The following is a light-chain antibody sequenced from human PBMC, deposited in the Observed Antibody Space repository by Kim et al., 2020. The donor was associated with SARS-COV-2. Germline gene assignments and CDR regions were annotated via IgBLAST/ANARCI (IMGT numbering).Light chain of an antibody. V-gene: IGLV2-14*01. J-gene: IGLJ1*01. Sequence: QSALTQPASVSGSPGQSITISCTGTSSDIGGYNYVSWYQQYPGKAPKLLIYDVTKRPSGVSNRLSGSKSGITASLTISGLQAEDEADYYCSSSASSSTYVFGIGTKVTVL. CDR1: SSDIGGYNY. CDR3: SSSASSSTYV. CDR2: DVT.